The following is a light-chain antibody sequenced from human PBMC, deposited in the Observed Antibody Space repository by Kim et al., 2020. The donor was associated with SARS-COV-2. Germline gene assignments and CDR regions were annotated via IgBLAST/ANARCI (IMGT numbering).Light chain of an antibody. CDR1: TEAVTSGYS. J-gene: IGLJ2*01. Sequence: QTVVTQEPSLTVSPGGTVTLTCASSTEAVTSGYSPNWFQQKPGQAPRALIYITNNRHSWTPSRFSGSLLGGKAALTLSDVQPEDEAEYYCLLHYEDPLHWIFGGGTKLTVL. V-gene: IGLV7-43*01. CDR3: LLHYEDPLHWI. CDR2: ITN.